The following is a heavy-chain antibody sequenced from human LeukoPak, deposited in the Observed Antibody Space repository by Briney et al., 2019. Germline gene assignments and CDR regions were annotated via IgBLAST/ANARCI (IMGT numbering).Heavy chain of an antibody. CDR2: IYSGGST. Sequence: GGSLRLSCAASGFTVSGNYMSWVRQAPGKGLEWVSVIYSGGSTYYADSVKGRFTISRDNSKNTLYLQMNSLRAEDTAVYYCASEYCSSTSCYTDYWGQGTLVTVSS. CDR1: GFTVSGNY. CDR3: ASEYCSSTSCYTDY. V-gene: IGHV3-66*01. J-gene: IGHJ4*02. D-gene: IGHD2-2*02.